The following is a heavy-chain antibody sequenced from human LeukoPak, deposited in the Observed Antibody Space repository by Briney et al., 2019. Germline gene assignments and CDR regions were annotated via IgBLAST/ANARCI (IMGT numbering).Heavy chain of an antibody. J-gene: IGHJ4*02. Sequence: GGSLRLSCAASGFTFSNYWMSWVRQAPGKGLEWVANINPDGSEKYYVDSVTGRFTVSGDNTNNSVYLQMNSLRAEDTAVYYCANQVVPADYWGQGTLVTVSS. CDR1: GFTFSNYW. CDR2: INPDGSEK. D-gene: IGHD2-2*01. V-gene: IGHV3-7*01. CDR3: ANQVVPADY.